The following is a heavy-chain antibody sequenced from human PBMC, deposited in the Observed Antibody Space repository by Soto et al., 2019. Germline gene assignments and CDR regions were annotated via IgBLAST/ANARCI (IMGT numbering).Heavy chain of an antibody. J-gene: IGHJ5*02. Sequence: PSETLSLTCTVSGGSISSSSYYWGWIRQPPGKGLEWIGSIYYSGSTYYNPSLKSRVTISVDTSKNQFSLKLSSVTAADTAVYYCARQGKWERPTGGFDPWGQGTLVTVSS. D-gene: IGHD1-26*01. V-gene: IGHV4-39*01. CDR1: GGSISSSSYY. CDR2: IYYSGST. CDR3: ARQGKWERPTGGFDP.